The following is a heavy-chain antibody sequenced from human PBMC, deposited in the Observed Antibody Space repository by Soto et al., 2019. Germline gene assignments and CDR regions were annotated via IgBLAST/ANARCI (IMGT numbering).Heavy chain of an antibody. CDR3: AKFREYYQGSGSRTYYFYGMDV. J-gene: IGHJ6*02. CDR2: ISGSGDST. CDR1: GGSISSSN. D-gene: IGHD3-10*01. V-gene: IGHV3-23*01. Sequence: VQLQESGPGLVKPSGTLSLTCAVSGGSISSSNWWSWVRQPPGKGLEWVSTISGSGDSTYYADSVKGRFTISRDNSKNTLFLQMNSLRAGDTALYYCAKFREYYQGSGSRTYYFYGMDVWGQGTTVTVSS.